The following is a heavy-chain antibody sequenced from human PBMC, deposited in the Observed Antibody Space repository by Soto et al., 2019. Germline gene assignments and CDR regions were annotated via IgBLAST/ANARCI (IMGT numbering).Heavy chain of an antibody. J-gene: IGHJ4*02. V-gene: IGHV3-33*01. D-gene: IGHD3-10*01. CDR1: GFTIGSYG. CDR2: LWYDGDDK. CDR3: VRGPYYGLYYFDS. Sequence: QVLLVESGGGVVQPGTSLRLSCAASGFTIGSYGMHWVRQAPGKGLEWVAGLWYDGDDKYYGDSVKGRLTISRDNSRNTLYLQMNSLRAEDTGVYYCVRGPYYGLYYFDSWGQGTLVTGSS.